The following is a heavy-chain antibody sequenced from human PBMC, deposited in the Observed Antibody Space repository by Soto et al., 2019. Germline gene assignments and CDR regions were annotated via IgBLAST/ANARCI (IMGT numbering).Heavy chain of an antibody. J-gene: IGHJ4*02. Sequence: SETLSLTCTVSGGSISSYYWSWIRQPPGKGLEWIGYIYYSGSTNYNPSLKSRVTISVDTSKNQFSLKLSSVTAADTAVYYCARADGYDIFYWGQGTLVTVSS. CDR1: GGSISSYY. D-gene: IGHD3-9*01. CDR2: IYYSGST. CDR3: ARADGYDIFY. V-gene: IGHV4-59*12.